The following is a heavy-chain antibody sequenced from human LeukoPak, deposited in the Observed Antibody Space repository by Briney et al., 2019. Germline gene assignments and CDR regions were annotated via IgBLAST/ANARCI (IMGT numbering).Heavy chain of an antibody. CDR2: IYGDDDK. CDR1: GFSLNISGVG. D-gene: IGHD3-3*01. CDR3: AHSQAPSYDFWSGYQNWFDP. V-gene: IGHV2-5*02. J-gene: IGHJ5*02. Sequence: SGPTLVKPTQTLTLTCTFSGFSLNISGVGVGWIRQPPGKALEWLALIYGDDDKRYSSSLKSRFTITKDTFKKQVVLTMTNMDPADTATYYCAHSQAPSYDFWSGYQNWFDPWGQGTLVTVSS.